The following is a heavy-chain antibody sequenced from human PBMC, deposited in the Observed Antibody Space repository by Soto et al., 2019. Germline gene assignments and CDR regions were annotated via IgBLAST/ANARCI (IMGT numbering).Heavy chain of an antibody. J-gene: IGHJ4*02. CDR2: IFPDDSDT. Sequence: GESLKISCQGSGYSFTNYWVGWVRQMPGKGLEWMGIIFPDDSDTRYSPSFQGQVTISADKSISTAYLQWNSLKASDTAVYYCARRHDSGAYFVYWGQGTLVTVSS. V-gene: IGHV5-51*01. CDR3: ARRHDSGAYFVY. CDR1: GYSFTNYW. D-gene: IGHD4-17*01.